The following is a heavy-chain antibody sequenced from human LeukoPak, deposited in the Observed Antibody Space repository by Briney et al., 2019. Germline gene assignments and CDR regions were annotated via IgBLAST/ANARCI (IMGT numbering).Heavy chain of an antibody. CDR1: GYSFTNYW. J-gene: IGHJ5*02. V-gene: IGHV5-51*01. CDR3: ARRDYYDSSGSNWFDP. D-gene: IGHD3-22*01. CDR2: IYPGDSDT. Sequence: GESLKISCKGSGYSFTNYWIGWVRQVPGKGLEWMGIIYPGDSDTRYSPSFQGQVTISADKSISTAYLQWSSLKASDTAMYYCARRDYYDSSGSNWFDPWGQGTLVTVSS.